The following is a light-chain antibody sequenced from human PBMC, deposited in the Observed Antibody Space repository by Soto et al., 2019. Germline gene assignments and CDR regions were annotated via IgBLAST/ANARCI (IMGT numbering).Light chain of an antibody. J-gene: IGLJ3*02. CDR2: DDR. Sequence: SYELTQPPSVSVAPGQTARIPWGGNNMGSKSVHWYQQKPGQAPLLGVYDDRDRPSGIPERISGSNSGNTATLIISGAEVGDEAEYYCQVWESTIGHPVFGGGTKRTVL. V-gene: IGLV3-21*02. CDR1: NMGSKS. CDR3: QVWESTIGHPV.